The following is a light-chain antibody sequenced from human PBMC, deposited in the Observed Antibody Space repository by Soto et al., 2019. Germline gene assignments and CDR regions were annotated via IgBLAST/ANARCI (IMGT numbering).Light chain of an antibody. J-gene: IGLJ1*01. V-gene: IGLV2-14*03. CDR2: DVS. CDR3: ASYTGSSTPYV. CDR1: SSDVGSYNY. Sequence: QSALTQPASVSGSPGQSIAIPCTGTSSDVGSYNYVCWYQHHPGKAPKMMIYDVSNRPSGVSNRFSGSKSGNTASLTISGLQAEDEADYYCASYTGSSTPYVFGTGTKLTVL.